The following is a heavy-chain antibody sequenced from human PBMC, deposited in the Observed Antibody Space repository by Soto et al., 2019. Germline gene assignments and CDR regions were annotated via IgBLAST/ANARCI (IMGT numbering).Heavy chain of an antibody. J-gene: IGHJ6*02. CDR3: ARDTVPGYCSGGSCPSRYDYYYYYGMDV. Sequence: QVQLVQSGAEVKKPGSSVKVSCKASGGTFSSYAISWVRQAPGQGLEWMGGIIPIFGTANYAQKFQGRVTITADKSTGTAYMELSSLRSEDTAVYYCARDTVPGYCSGGSCPSRYDYYYYYGMDVWGQGTTVTVSS. V-gene: IGHV1-69*06. CDR2: IIPIFGTA. D-gene: IGHD2-15*01. CDR1: GGTFSSYA.